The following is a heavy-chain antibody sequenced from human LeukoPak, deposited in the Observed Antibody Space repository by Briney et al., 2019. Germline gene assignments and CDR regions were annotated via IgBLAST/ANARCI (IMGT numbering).Heavy chain of an antibody. CDR3: ARSEDFWSGYYGYFDY. CDR2: IYPGDSDT. CDR1: EYSFTSYW. J-gene: IGHJ4*02. D-gene: IGHD3-3*01. V-gene: IGHV5-51*01. Sequence: GESLKISCKGSEYSFTSYWIGWVRQMPGKGQEWMGIIYPGDSDTRYSPSFQGQVTISADKSINTAYLQWSSLKASDTATYYCARSEDFWSGYYGYFDYWGQGTLVTVSS.